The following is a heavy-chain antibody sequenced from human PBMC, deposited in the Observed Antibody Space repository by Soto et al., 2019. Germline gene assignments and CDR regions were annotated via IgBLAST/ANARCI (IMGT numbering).Heavy chain of an antibody. CDR3: TKIGGSSGWQYGVEV. J-gene: IGHJ6*02. CDR1: GFSFRDCY. V-gene: IGHV3-72*01. CDR2: TRNKANSYTT. Sequence: EVQLVESGGGLVQPGGSLRLSCEASGFSFRDCYMDWVRQAPGKGLEWVGRTRNKANSYTTEYAASVKGRFTLSRDESKNSLYLQMNGLKTEDTAMYYCTKIGGSSGWQYGVEVWGQGTAVTVSS. D-gene: IGHD6-19*01.